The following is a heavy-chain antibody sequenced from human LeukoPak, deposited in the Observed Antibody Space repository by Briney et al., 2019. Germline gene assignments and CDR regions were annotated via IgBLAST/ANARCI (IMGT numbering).Heavy chain of an antibody. CDR2: IYTSGGIKTSGGT. D-gene: IGHD5-18*01. J-gene: IGHJ6*03. CDR3: ARGIYTYGYYYYYMGV. Sequence: SETLSLTCTVSGDSISSHYWTWVRQPAGKGLEWIGRIYTSGGIKTSGGTNYNPSLESRVTMSVDTSKNQFSLSLSSVTAADTAVYFCARGIYTYGYYYYYMGVWGTGTTVTISS. V-gene: IGHV4-4*07. CDR1: GDSISSHY.